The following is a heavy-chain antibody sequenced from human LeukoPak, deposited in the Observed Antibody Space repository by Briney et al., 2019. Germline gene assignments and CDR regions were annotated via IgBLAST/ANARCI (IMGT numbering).Heavy chain of an antibody. CDR1: GFGFSDAW. CDR2: IRSKTDGGTT. J-gene: IGHJ4*02. D-gene: IGHD6-19*01. Sequence: GGSLRLSCAASGFGFSDAWMSWVRQAPGKGLEWVGRIRSKTDGGTTDYAAPVKGRFTISRDDSKNTLYLQMNSLKTEDTAVYFCATGTEQQWLSLDYWGQGTLVTVSS. V-gene: IGHV3-15*01. CDR3: ATGTEQQWLSLDY.